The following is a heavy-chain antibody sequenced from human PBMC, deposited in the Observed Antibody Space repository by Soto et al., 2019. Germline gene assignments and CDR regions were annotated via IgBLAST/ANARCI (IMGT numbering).Heavy chain of an antibody. D-gene: IGHD2-15*01. V-gene: IGHV3-13*01. Sequence: EVQLVESGGGLVQPGGSLRLSCAASGFTFSNYDMHCVRQVTGKGLEWVSTIGTAGDTYYPGSVKGRFTISRENAKNSLYLQMNSLRAGDRAVYYCARGRLISLYSFDYWGQGTLVAVSS. CDR3: ARGRLISLYSFDY. J-gene: IGHJ4*02. CDR1: GFTFSNYD. CDR2: IGTAGDT.